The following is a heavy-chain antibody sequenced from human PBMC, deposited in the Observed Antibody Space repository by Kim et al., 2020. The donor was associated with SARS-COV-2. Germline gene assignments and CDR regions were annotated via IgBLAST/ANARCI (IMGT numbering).Heavy chain of an antibody. J-gene: IGHJ3*02. V-gene: IGHV4-31*02. CDR3: ARGRGARSAFDI. Sequence: YYNPSLKSRVTISVDTSKNQFSLKLSSVTAADTAVYYCARGRGARSAFDIWGQGTMVTVSS. D-gene: IGHD3-10*01.